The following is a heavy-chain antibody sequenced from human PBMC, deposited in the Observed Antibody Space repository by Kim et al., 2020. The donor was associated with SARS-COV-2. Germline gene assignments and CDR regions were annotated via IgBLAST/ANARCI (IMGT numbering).Heavy chain of an antibody. J-gene: IGHJ6*02. Sequence: GGSLRLSCGASGFIFSNYGMHWVRQAPGKGLEWVAVISYDGRNKYYADSVKGRFTISRDNSKNTLYLQMNSLRAEDTAVYYCAKDGYCYGSGSPTGGMDVWGQGTTVTVSS. V-gene: IGHV3-30*18. CDR2: ISYDGRNK. D-gene: IGHD3-10*01. CDR3: AKDGYCYGSGSPTGGMDV. CDR1: GFIFSNYG.